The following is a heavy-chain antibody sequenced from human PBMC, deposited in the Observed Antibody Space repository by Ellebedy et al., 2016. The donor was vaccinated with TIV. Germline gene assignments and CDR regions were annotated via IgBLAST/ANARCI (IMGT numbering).Heavy chain of an antibody. CDR2: IKGDGTTA. Sequence: GESLKISCTASGFTFSSYWMHWFRHAPGKGLVWVSRIKGDGTTAHYADSVKGRFTISRDNSKNTLYLQMISLRAEDTAVYYCARDPVGVGPAFDVWGQGTVVTVSS. J-gene: IGHJ3*01. V-gene: IGHV3-74*01. D-gene: IGHD4-23*01. CDR3: ARDPVGVGPAFDV. CDR1: GFTFSSYW.